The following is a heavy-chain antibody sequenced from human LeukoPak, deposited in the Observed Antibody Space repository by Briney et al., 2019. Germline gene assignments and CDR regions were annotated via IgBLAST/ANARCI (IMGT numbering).Heavy chain of an antibody. CDR3: ARVENGPNYFDY. CDR2: ISSSNSYT. CDR1: GFTFSDYY. D-gene: IGHD2-8*01. J-gene: IGHJ4*02. Sequence: GGSLRLSCAASGFTFSDYYMSWIRQAPGKGLEWVSYISSSNSYTNYADSVKGRFTISRDNAKNSLYLQMNSLRAEDTAVFYCARVENGPNYFDYWGQGTLVTVSS. V-gene: IGHV3-11*06.